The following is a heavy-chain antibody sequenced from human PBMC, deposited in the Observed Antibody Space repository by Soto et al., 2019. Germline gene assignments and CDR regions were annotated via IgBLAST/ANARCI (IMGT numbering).Heavy chain of an antibody. V-gene: IGHV4-39*01. CDR1: GGSISGYY. J-gene: IGHJ4*02. Sequence: LSLTCTVSGGSISGYYWTWTRQPPGKGLEWVGSLFYGGTTDYNPSLKSRLTMSLDTSKNHFSLKLRSVTAADTAVYYCARHRGPAPVYWGQGTLVTVSS. CDR2: LFYGGTT. D-gene: IGHD3-10*01. CDR3: ARHRGPAPVY.